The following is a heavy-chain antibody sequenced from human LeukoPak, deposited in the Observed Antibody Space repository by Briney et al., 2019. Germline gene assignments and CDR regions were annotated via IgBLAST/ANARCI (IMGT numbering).Heavy chain of an antibody. V-gene: IGHV4-38-2*02. CDR1: GYSISNDYH. D-gene: IGHD3-10*01. CDR3: ARQRYYGSGSYPTDFDY. Sequence: PSETLSLTCTVSGYSISNDYHWGWIRQPPGKGLEWIGYIYYSGSTNYNPSLKSRVTISVDTSKNQFSLKLSSVTAADTAVYYCARQRYYGSGSYPTDFDYWGQGTLVTVSS. J-gene: IGHJ4*02. CDR2: IYYSGST.